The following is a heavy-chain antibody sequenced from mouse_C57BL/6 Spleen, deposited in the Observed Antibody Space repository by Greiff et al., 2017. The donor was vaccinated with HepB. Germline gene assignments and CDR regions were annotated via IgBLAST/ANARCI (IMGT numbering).Heavy chain of an antibody. J-gene: IGHJ2*01. V-gene: IGHV1-64*01. CDR1: GYTLPSYW. CDR2: IHPNSGST. D-gene: IGHD1-1*01. Sequence: VQLQQPGAELVKPGASVKFSSKASGYTLPSYWMPWVKQRPGQGLEWIGMIHPNSGSTNYNENFKSKATLTVDKSSSTAYMQLSSLTSEDSAVYYCAPYYGSRGFDYWGQGTTLTVSS. CDR3: APYYGSRGFDY.